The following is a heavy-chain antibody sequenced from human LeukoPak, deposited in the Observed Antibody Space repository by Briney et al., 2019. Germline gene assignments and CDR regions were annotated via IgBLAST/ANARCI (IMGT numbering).Heavy chain of an antibody. CDR2: ISSNGGST. J-gene: IGHJ4*02. CDR3: VKDPIPYSSGWPTFDY. D-gene: IGHD6-19*01. Sequence: GGSLTLSCSASGFTFSSYAMHWVRQAPGKGLEYVSAISSNGGSTYYADSVKGGFTISRDNSKNTLYLQMSSLRAEDTAVYYCVKDPIPYSSGWPTFDYWGQGTLVTVSS. CDR1: GFTFSSYA. V-gene: IGHV3-64D*09.